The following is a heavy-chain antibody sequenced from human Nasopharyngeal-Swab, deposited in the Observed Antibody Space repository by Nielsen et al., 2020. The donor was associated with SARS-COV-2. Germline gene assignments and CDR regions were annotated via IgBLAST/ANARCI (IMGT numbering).Heavy chain of an antibody. CDR3: ARRGYSYAPRD. CDR1: GFTFSSYS. D-gene: IGHD5-18*01. CDR2: INHSGST. Sequence: SCAASGFTFSSYSMNWVRQAPGKGLEWIGEINHSGSTNYNPSLKSRVTISVDTSKNQFSLKLSSVTAADTAVYYCARRGYSYAPRDWGQGTLVTVSS. J-gene: IGHJ4*02. V-gene: IGHV4-34*01.